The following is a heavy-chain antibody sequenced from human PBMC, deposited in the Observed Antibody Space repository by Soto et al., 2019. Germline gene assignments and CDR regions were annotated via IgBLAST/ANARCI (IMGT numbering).Heavy chain of an antibody. CDR2: ISYDGSNK. Sequence: QAVGSLRLSCAASGFTFSSYAMHWVRQAPGKGLEWVAVISYDGSNKYYADSVKGRFTISRDNSKNTLYLQMNSLRAEDTAVYYCASHDSSGYYVAPEYFQHWGQGTLVTVSS. CDR3: ASHDSSGYYVAPEYFQH. CDR1: GFTFSSYA. V-gene: IGHV3-30-3*01. D-gene: IGHD3-22*01. J-gene: IGHJ1*01.